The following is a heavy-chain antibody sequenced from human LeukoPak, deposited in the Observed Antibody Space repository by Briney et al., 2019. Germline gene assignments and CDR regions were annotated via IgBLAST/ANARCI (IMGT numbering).Heavy chain of an antibody. CDR3: ARQYCSSTSCSPRWFDY. CDR2: IYYSGST. V-gene: IGHV4-59*08. D-gene: IGHD2-2*01. CDR1: GRSISSNY. J-gene: IGHJ4*02. Sequence: SVTLSLTCTVWGRSISSNYWSWIRQPPGKGREWIVYIYYSGSTNDNPSLKSRIIITVDTSKNQFSQKLSSVTTADTAVYYCARQYCSSTSCSPRWFDYWGQGTLVTVSS.